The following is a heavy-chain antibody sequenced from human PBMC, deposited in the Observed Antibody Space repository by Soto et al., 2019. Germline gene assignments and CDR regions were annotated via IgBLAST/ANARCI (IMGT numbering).Heavy chain of an antibody. CDR1: GGSISTYY. CDR2: IYYSGSA. CDR3: SRGGHCTDGVCSALDY. V-gene: IGHV4-59*08. D-gene: IGHD2-8*01. Sequence: QVQLQQSGPGRVKPSETLSLTCTVSGGSISTYYWSWIRQPPGKGLEWIGYIYYSGSANYNPSLESRVTISLDRSKKQFSLRLNSVTAADTAVYYCSRGGHCTDGVCSALDYWGQGTLVTVSS. J-gene: IGHJ4*02.